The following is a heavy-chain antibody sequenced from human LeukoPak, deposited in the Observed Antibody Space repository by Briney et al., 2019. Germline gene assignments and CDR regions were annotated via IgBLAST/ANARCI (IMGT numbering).Heavy chain of an antibody. CDR1: GGSVRSSSYY. J-gene: IGHJ4*02. CDR2: IYYSGST. D-gene: IGHD5-12*01. V-gene: IGHV4-61*01. Sequence: SETLSLTCTVSGGSVRSSSYYWNWLRQPPGKGLEWIGYIYYSGSTNYNPPLKSRVTISVDTSKNQFSLRLSSVTAADTAVYYCARDGLIGSNSGYDYWGQGTLVTVSS. CDR3: ARDGLIGSNSGYDY.